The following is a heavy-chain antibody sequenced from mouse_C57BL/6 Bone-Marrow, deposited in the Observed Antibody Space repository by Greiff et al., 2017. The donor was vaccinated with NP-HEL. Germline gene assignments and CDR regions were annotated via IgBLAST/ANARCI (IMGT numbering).Heavy chain of an antibody. D-gene: IGHD2-13*01. Sequence: VQLVESGAELVKPGASVKISCKASGYAFSSYWMNWVKQRPGKGLEWIGQIYPGDGDTNYNGKFKGKATLTADKSSSTAYMQLSSLTSEDSAVYFCARGVRGYWYFDYWGQGTTLTVSS. CDR2: IYPGDGDT. CDR1: GYAFSSYW. CDR3: ARGVRGYWYFDY. V-gene: IGHV1-80*01. J-gene: IGHJ2*01.